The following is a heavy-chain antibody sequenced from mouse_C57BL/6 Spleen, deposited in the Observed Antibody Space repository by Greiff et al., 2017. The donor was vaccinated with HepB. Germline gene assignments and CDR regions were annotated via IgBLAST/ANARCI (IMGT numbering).Heavy chain of an antibody. V-gene: IGHV1-9*01. CDR3: ARADGTTVVAKNGYFDV. J-gene: IGHJ1*03. Sequence: QVQLQQSGAELMKPGASVKLSCKATGYTFTGYWLEWVKQRPGHGLEWIGEILPGSGSTNDNEKFKGKATFTADTSSNTAYMQLSSLTTEDSAIYYCARADGTTVVAKNGYFDVWGTGTTVTVSS. CDR1: GYTFTGYW. D-gene: IGHD1-1*01. CDR2: ILPGSGST.